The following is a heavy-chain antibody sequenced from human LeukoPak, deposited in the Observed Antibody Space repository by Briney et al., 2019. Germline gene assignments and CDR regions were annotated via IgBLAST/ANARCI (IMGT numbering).Heavy chain of an antibody. J-gene: IGHJ4*02. CDR3: ARLTADGRLYFVD. CDR2: LYNTGNT. Sequence: YPGGSLRLSCAASGFTFSSYWMSWVRQAPGKGLEWVSTLYNTGNTYYANSVKGRFSISRDNSKNTLFLQMNSLRAEDTAVYYCARLTADGRLYFVDWGPGTLVTVSS. CDR1: GFTFSSYW. V-gene: IGHV3-53*01. D-gene: IGHD6-13*01.